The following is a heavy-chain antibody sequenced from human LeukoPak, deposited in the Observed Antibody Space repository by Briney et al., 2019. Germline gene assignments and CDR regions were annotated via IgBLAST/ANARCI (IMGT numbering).Heavy chain of an antibody. CDR2: ISWNGDSI. V-gene: IGHV3-9*01. J-gene: IGHJ4*02. Sequence: SGGSLRLSCAASGFTFDDYAMHWVRHAPGKGLEWVSGISWNGDSIGYADSVKGRFTISRDNAKNSLYLQMNSLRAEDTALYYCAKGKDYGDLSYYFDYWGQGTLVTVSS. CDR1: GFTFDDYA. D-gene: IGHD4-17*01. CDR3: AKGKDYGDLSYYFDY.